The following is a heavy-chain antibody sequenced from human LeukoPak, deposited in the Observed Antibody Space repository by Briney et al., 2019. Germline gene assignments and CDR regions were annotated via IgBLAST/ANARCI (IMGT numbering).Heavy chain of an antibody. J-gene: IGHJ4*02. CDR2: TKTDGTYT. CDR3: VADLGDYADF. V-gene: IGHV3-74*01. Sequence: GGSLRLSCAASGFTFSRYWMHWVRQAPGEGLVWVSRTKTDGTYTSNADSVKSRFTISRDNAKSTLYLQMNSLRVEDTAVYYCVADLGDYADFWGQGTLVTVSS. CDR1: GFTFSRYW.